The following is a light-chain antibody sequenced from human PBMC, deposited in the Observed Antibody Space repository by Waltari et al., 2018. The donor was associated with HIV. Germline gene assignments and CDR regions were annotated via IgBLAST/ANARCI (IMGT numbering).Light chain of an antibody. CDR2: WAS. Sequence: DIVMTQSPDSLAVALGERATVDCQSSQGLLSMYNNKPYLAWYKQKPGHPPKFFILWASPRQSPVTSRLSGSGSEANFTLTSSSLQAEDVAVYYCQQYYTTPRTFGQGTSVEI. CDR3: QQYYTTPRT. V-gene: IGKV4-1*01. CDR1: QGLLSMYNNKPY. J-gene: IGKJ1*01.